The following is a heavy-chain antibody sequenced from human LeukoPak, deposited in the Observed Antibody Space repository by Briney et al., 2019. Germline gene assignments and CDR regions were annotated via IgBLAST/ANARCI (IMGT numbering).Heavy chain of an antibody. CDR2: IFYSETT. V-gene: IGHV4-39*01. Sequence: SETQSLTCTVSGGSFSSSSYYWGWIRQPPGKGLEWIGSIFYSETTYYSPSLKRRITISVDTSTNQFSLKLSSVTAADTAVYFCARGQWLVPLDFWGQGILVTVSS. D-gene: IGHD6-19*01. J-gene: IGHJ4*02. CDR3: ARGQWLVPLDF. CDR1: GGSFSSSSYY.